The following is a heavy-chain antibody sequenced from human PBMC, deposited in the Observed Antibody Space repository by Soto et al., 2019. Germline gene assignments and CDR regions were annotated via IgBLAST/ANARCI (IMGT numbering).Heavy chain of an antibody. D-gene: IGHD3-16*01. V-gene: IGHV1-69*01. CDR1: GGTFTNYA. CDR2: IIPIFGTT. Sequence: QVQLVQSGAEVKKPGSSVKVSCKASGGTFTNYAVSWVRQAPGQGLEWMGDIIPIFGTTNYAQKFQGRVTIAADDSTSTGYMELTNLRSEDTALYYCARVAYTSRATHWFDCWGPGTLVTVSS. CDR3: ARVAYTSRATHWFDC. J-gene: IGHJ5*01.